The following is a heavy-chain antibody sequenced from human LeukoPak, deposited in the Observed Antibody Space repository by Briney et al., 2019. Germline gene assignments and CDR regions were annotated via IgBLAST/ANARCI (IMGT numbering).Heavy chain of an antibody. CDR1: GGSISSHY. J-gene: IGHJ4*02. CDR2: IHYNGRA. Sequence: SETLSLTCTVSGGSISSHYWRWIRQPPGKGLEWIGYIHYNGRANYNPSLKSRVTISVDTSKNQFSLKLSSVTAVDTAVYYCARGGGHHSRGGRPYYYDSSGYSYTFDYWGQGTLVSVSS. V-gene: IGHV4-59*11. D-gene: IGHD3-22*01. CDR3: ARGGGHHSRGGRPYYYDSSGYSYTFDY.